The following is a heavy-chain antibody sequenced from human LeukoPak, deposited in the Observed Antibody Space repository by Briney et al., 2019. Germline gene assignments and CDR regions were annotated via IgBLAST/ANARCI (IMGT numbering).Heavy chain of an antibody. V-gene: IGHV2-70*11. Sequence: SGPTLVNPTQTLTLTFTFSGFSLSTSGMCVSWIRQPPGKALEWLSRIDWDDDKYYSTSLKTRLTISKDTSKNQVVLTMTNMDPVDTATYYCARAYGSGSYYDYFDYWGQGTLVTVSS. CDR2: IDWDDDK. CDR3: ARAYGSGSYYDYFDY. CDR1: GFSLSTSGMC. J-gene: IGHJ4*02. D-gene: IGHD3-10*01.